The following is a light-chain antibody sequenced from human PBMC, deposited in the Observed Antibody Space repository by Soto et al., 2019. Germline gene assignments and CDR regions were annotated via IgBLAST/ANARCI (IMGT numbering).Light chain of an antibody. CDR2: TAS. V-gene: IGKV1-39*01. J-gene: IGKJ3*01. CDR1: QSVSTF. CDR3: QESYSSPFT. Sequence: DIQMTQSPSSLSASIGDRVIITCRTSQSVSTFLHWYRHKPGEAPRLLIYTASTLHGGVPSRFSGSGSGTEFTLTISSLQPEYFATYYCQESYSSPFTIGPGTRVDVK.